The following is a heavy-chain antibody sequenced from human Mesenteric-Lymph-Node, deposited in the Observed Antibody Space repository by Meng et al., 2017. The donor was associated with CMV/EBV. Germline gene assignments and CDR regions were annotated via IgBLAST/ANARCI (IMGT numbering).Heavy chain of an antibody. Sequence: GESLKISCEASEFTFSSYAMNWVRQAPGKGLEWVSSISSSSSYIYYADSVKGRFTISRDNAKNSLYLQMNSLRAEDTAVYYCARVPGSIAAEKDYRGQGTLVTVSS. V-gene: IGHV3-21*01. CDR3: ARVPGSIAAEKDY. D-gene: IGHD6-13*01. CDR2: ISSSSSYI. CDR1: EFTFSSYA. J-gene: IGHJ4*02.